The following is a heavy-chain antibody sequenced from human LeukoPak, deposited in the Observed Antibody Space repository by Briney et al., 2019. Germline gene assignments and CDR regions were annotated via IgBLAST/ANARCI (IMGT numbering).Heavy chain of an antibody. J-gene: IGHJ4*02. CDR2: IYPGDSDT. CDR1: GYSFTSYR. V-gene: IGHV5-51*01. D-gene: IGHD3-3*01. Sequence: GESLKISCKGSGYSFTSYRIAWVRQMPGKGLEWMGIIYPGDSDTRYSPSFQGQVTISADKSITTAYLQWNSLKASDTAMYYCARGHLYYYTTTCYYFDYWGQGTLVTVSS. CDR3: ARGHLYYYTTTCYYFDY.